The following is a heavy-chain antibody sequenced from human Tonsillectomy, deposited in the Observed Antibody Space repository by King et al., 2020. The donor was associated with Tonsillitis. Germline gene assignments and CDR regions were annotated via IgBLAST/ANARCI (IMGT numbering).Heavy chain of an antibody. CDR2: IRYDGSNK. J-gene: IGHJ4*02. CDR3: AKDRGSNFLTPFDY. CDR1: GFTFSSYG. D-gene: IGHD1-26*01. V-gene: IGHV3-30*02. Sequence: VQLVESGGGVVQPGRSLRLSCAASGFTFSSYGMHWVRQAPGKGLEWVAFIRYDGSNKYYADSVKGRFTISRANSMNTPYLQMTSLRAEDTAVYYCAKDRGSNFLTPFDYWGQGXLVTVSS.